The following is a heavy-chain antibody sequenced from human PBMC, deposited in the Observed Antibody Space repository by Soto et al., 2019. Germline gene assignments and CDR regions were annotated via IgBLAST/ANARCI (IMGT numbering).Heavy chain of an antibody. CDR3: ARGVRGEYYDFWSGYYTEYGMDV. J-gene: IGHJ6*02. CDR2: IDPSDSYT. D-gene: IGHD3-3*01. V-gene: IGHV5-10-1*01. CDR1: GYSFTSYW. Sequence: PGESLKISCKGSGYSFTSYWISWVRQMPGKGLEWVGRIDPSDSYTNYSPSFQGHVTISADKSISTAYLQWSSLKASDTAMYYCARGVRGEYYDFWSGYYTEYGMDVWGQGTTVTV.